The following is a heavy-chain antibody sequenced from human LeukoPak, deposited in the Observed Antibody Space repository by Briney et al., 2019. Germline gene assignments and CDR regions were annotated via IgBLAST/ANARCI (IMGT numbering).Heavy chain of an antibody. CDR3: ARNGYCSSTSCNSYFDY. CDR1: GFTFSIYW. V-gene: IGHV3-74*01. Sequence: GGSLRLSCATSGFTFSIYWMHWVRQGPGKGLVWVSRVNNDGSSTDYADSVKGRFTISRDNSKNTLYLQMNSLRAEDTAVYYCARNGYCSSTSCNSYFDYWGQGTLVTVSS. J-gene: IGHJ4*02. D-gene: IGHD2-2*03. CDR2: VNNDGSST.